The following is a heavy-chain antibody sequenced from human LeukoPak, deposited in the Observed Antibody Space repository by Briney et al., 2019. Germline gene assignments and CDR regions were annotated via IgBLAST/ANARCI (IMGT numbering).Heavy chain of an antibody. CDR2: IYPGDSDI. CDR1: GYSFTSYW. D-gene: IGHD1-1*01. J-gene: IGHJ4*02. Sequence: PGESLKISCRGSGYSFTSYWIAWVRQMPGKGLEWMGIIYPGDSDIRYSPSFQGQVTISADKSIGTAYLQWSSLKASDTAVYFCARHESTEASKYWGQGTLVTVSS. CDR3: ARHESTEASKY. V-gene: IGHV5-51*01.